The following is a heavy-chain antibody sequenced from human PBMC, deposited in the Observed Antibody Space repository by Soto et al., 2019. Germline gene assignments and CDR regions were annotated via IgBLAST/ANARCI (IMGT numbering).Heavy chain of an antibody. V-gene: IGHV3-21*06. CDR2: ISSTTNYI. Sequence: QRLSCAASGFTFTRYSMNWVRQAPGKGLEWVSSISSTTNYIYYGDSMKGRFTISRDNAKNSLYLEMNSLRAEDTAVYYCARESEDLTSNFDYWGQGTLVTVSS. CDR3: ARESEDLTSNFDY. J-gene: IGHJ4*02. CDR1: GFTFTRYS.